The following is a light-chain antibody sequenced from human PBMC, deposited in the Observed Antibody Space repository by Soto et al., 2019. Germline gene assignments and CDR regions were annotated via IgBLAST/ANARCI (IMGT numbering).Light chain of an antibody. CDR3: QQSYGVPLT. Sequence: DIQMTQSPSSLSASVGDRVTISCRASQSISSYLNWYQQNPGKAPKLLIYAASSLQSGVPSRFSGSASETDFTLTITNLQPEDFATYYCQQSYGVPLTFGGGTRVEIK. V-gene: IGKV1-39*01. CDR2: AAS. J-gene: IGKJ4*01. CDR1: QSISSY.